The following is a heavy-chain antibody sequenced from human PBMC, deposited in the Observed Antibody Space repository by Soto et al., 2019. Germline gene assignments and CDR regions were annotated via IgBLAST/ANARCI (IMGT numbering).Heavy chain of an antibody. J-gene: IGHJ3*02. V-gene: IGHV1-24*01. CDR3: ATDRLTPYYYDSSGYQAFDI. D-gene: IGHD3-22*01. CDR2: FDPEDGET. Sequence: ASVKVSCKVSGYTLTELSMHWVRQAPGKGLEWMGGFDPEDGETIYAQKSQGRVTMTEETFTDTAYLELSSLRFEDTAVFYCATDRLTPYYYDSSGYQAFDIWGQGTMVTVSS. CDR1: GYTLTELS.